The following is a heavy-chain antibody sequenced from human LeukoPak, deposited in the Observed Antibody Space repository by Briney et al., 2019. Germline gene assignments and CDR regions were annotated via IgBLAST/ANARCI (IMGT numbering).Heavy chain of an antibody. CDR3: ALLAVASDFDY. V-gene: IGHV3-48*03. CDR1: GFPFSFFE. J-gene: IGHJ4*02. Sequence: GGSLRLSCEVSGFPFSFFEINWVRQAPGKGLEWVSNIASSGRTRYYADSVKGRFSISRDNAKNSLYLQMNTLRVEDTGVYYCALLAVASDFDYWGQGAPVTVSS. D-gene: IGHD6-19*01. CDR2: IASSGRTR.